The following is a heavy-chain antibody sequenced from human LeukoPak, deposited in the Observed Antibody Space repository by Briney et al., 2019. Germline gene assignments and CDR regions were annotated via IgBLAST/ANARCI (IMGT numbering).Heavy chain of an antibody. CDR1: GGSISSSSYY. V-gene: IGHV4-39*07. CDR3: ARSDEGYSSSWYGDRLDP. J-gene: IGHJ5*02. Sequence: SETLSLTCTVSGGSISSSSYYWGWIRQPPGKGLEWIGSIYYSGSTYYNPSLKSRVTISVDTSKNQFSLKLSSVTAADTAVYYCARSDEGYSSSWYGDRLDPWGQGTLVTVSS. CDR2: IYYSGST. D-gene: IGHD6-13*01.